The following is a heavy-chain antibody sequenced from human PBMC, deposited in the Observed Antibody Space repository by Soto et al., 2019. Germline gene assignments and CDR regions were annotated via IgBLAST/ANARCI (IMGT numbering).Heavy chain of an antibody. V-gene: IGHV4-59*01. J-gene: IGHJ5*02. CDR1: GGSISSYY. Sequence: SETLSLTCTVSGGSISSYYWSWIRQPPGKGLEWIGYIYYSGSTNYNPSLKSRVTISVDTSKNQFSLKLSSVTAADTAVYYCGREGSGITFGGVIVSNWFDPWGQGTLVTVSS. D-gene: IGHD3-16*02. CDR2: IYYSGST. CDR3: GREGSGITFGGVIVSNWFDP.